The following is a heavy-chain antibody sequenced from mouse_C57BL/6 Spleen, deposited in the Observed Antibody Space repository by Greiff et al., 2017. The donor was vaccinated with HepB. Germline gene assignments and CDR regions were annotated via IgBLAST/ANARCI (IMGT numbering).Heavy chain of an antibody. Sequence: EVQLQESGPGMVKPSQSLSLTCTVTGYSITSGYDWHWIRPFPGNKLALMGYISYSGSTNYNPSLKSRISITQDTSKNQFFLKLNSVTTEDTATYYCARVITTGGYFDYGGKGTTLTVSS. V-gene: IGHV3-1*01. J-gene: IGHJ2*01. CDR3: ARVITTGGYFDY. D-gene: IGHD2-4*01. CDR2: ISYSGST. CDR1: GYSITSGYD.